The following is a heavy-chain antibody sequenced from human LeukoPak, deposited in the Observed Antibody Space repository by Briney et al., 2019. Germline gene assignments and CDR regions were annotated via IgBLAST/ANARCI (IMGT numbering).Heavy chain of an antibody. V-gene: IGHV3-33*01. J-gene: IGHJ4*02. CDR3: ARAVGPFDY. CDR1: GFTFSTYG. D-gene: IGHD3-16*01. CDR2: IWPDGSYK. Sequence: GGSLRLSCATSGFTFSTYGIHWVRQAPGKGLEWVAAIWPDGSYKYYADSVKGRFTISRDNSKNTVYLQMNTLRDEGTAVYYCARAVGPFDYWGQGTLVTVSS.